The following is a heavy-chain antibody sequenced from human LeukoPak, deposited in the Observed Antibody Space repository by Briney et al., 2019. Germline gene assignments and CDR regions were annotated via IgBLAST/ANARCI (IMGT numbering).Heavy chain of an antibody. J-gene: IGHJ4*02. Sequence: GSLRLSCAASGFTFAEYTMHWVRQAPGKGLEWVSLISWNGARIHYGDSVKGRFTIYRDNSKNSLYLQMNSLRTEDTALYYCVKDLVAASENVRGWYPMDYWGQGTLVTVSS. D-gene: IGHD6-19*01. CDR2: ISWNGARI. CDR1: GFTFAEYT. V-gene: IGHV3-43*01. CDR3: VKDLVAASENVRGWYPMDY.